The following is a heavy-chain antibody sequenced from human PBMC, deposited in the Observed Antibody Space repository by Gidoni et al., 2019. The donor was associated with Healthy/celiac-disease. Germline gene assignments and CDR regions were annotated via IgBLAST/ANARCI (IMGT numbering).Heavy chain of an antibody. J-gene: IGHJ4*02. V-gene: IGHV3-30*18. D-gene: IGHD3-3*01. CDR1: GFTFRSYG. CDR2: ISYDGSNK. CDR3: AKGGLRFLEWSRFFDY. Sequence: QVQLVESGGGVVQPGRSLRLSCAASGFTFRSYGMHWVRQAPGKGLEWVAVISYDGSNKYYADSVKGRFTISRDNSKNTLYLQMNSLRAEDTAVYYCAKGGLRFLEWSRFFDYWGQGTLVTVSS.